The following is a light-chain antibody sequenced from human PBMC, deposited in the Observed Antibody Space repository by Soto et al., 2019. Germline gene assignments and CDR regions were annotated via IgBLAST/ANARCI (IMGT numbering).Light chain of an antibody. J-gene: IGKJ5*01. V-gene: IGKV3-20*01. CDR2: DAS. CDR3: QQSSSSPIT. Sequence: ESVLTQSPGTLSLSPGERATLSCRASQSVSSYLAWYQQKPGQAPRLLIYDASNRATGIPDRFSGRGSGTDFTLTISRLEAEDFAVYYCQQSSSSPITFGQGTRLEIK. CDR1: QSVSSY.